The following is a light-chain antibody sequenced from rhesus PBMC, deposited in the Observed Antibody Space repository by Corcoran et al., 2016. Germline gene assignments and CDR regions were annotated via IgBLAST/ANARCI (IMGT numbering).Light chain of an antibody. CDR2: EAA. J-gene: IGKJ3*01. CDR1: QGITND. Sequence: DIQMTQSPSSLSASVGDRVTITCRASQGITNDLAWYQQKPGETPKLLIYEAASLQSGIPSRLSGSGSGTDFTLTISSLQSDDFATYYCQHYYSTPFTFGPWTKLDIK. CDR3: QHYYSTPFT. V-gene: IGKV1-25*01.